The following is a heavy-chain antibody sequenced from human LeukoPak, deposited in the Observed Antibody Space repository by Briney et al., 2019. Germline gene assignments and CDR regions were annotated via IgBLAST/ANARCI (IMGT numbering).Heavy chain of an antibody. CDR1: LYTFTDYY. J-gene: IGHJ5*02. CDR2: INPNSGGT. Sequence: GASVPVSCQSSLYTFTDYYMHWVRQAPAQGVAWMGWINPNSGGTNYAQKFQGRVTMTRDTSISTAYMELSRLRSDDTAVYYCARDAGNNWFDPWGQGTLVTVSS. V-gene: IGHV1-2*02. CDR3: ARDAGNNWFDP.